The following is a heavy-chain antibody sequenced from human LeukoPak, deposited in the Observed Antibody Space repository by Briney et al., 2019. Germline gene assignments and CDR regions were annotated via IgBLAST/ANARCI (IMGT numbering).Heavy chain of an antibody. CDR2: IKSKTDGGTT. Sequence: GGSLRLSCAASGFTFSNAWMSWVRQAPGKGLEWVGRIKSKTDGGTTDYAAPVKGRFTISRDDSKNTLYLQMNSLRAEDTAVYYCARDHGSGSYLPGYWGREPWSPSPQ. CDR1: GFTFSNAW. CDR3: ARDHGSGSYLPGY. V-gene: IGHV3-15*01. D-gene: IGHD3-10*01. J-gene: IGHJ4*02.